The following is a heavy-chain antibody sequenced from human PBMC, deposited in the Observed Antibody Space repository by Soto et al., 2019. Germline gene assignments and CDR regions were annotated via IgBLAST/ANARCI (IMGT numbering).Heavy chain of an antibody. CDR1: GAPISSNDYF. V-gene: IGHV4-39*01. D-gene: IGHD2-15*01. CDR2: MHASGGT. Sequence: SETLSLTCSVSGAPISSNDYFWAWIRQPPGRGLEFIASMHASGGTYHASSLKSRATMSLDTSKDQFSLKLQSVTAADTGTCYCAAIVVGATRHSDVDHWGQGTLVTVSS. J-gene: IGHJ4*02. CDR3: AAIVVGATRHSDVDH.